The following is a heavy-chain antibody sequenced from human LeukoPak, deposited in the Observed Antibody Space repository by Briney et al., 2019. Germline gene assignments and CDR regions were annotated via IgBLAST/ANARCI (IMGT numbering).Heavy chain of an antibody. D-gene: IGHD2-2*01. CDR2: IYTSGST. CDR3: ARDPYCSSNSCYYYYGMDV. V-gene: IGHV4-4*07. J-gene: IGHJ6*02. Sequence: SETLSLTCSVSGGSISSYYWSWIRQPAGKGLEWIGRIYTSGSTNYNPSLKSRVTMSVDTSKNQFSLKLSSVTAADTAMYYCARDPYCSSNSCYYYYGMDVWGQGTTVTVSS. CDR1: GGSISSYY.